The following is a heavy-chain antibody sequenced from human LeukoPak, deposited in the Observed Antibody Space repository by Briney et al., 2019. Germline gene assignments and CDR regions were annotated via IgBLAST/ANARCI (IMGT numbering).Heavy chain of an antibody. J-gene: IGHJ4*02. CDR2: INHSGST. D-gene: IGHD6-19*01. V-gene: IGHV4-34*01. Sequence: SETLSLTCTVSGGSISSYYWSWIRQPPGKGLEWIGEINHSGSTNYNPSLKSRVTISVDTSKNQFSLKLSSVTAADTAVYYCARVNGGYSSGWYAIDYWGQGTLVTVSS. CDR1: GGSISSYY. CDR3: ARVNGGYSSGWYAIDY.